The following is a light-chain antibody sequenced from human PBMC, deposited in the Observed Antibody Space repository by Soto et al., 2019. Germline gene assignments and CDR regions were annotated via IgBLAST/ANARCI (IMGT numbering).Light chain of an antibody. J-gene: IGKJ4*01. CDR1: QSVSSD. CDR3: QQSSNWPRT. V-gene: IGKV3-11*01. Sequence: EIVLTQSPATVSLSPGERATLSCRASQSVSSDLVWYQQKPGQAPRLLIYDASNRATGIPARFSGSGSGTDFTLTISRLEPEDFAVYYCQQSSNWPRTFGGRTKVEI. CDR2: DAS.